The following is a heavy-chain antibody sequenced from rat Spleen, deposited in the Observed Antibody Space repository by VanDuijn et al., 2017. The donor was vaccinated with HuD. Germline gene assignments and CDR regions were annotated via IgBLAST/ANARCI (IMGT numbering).Heavy chain of an antibody. J-gene: IGHJ2*01. Sequence: EVQLVESGGGLVQPGRSLKLSCVASGFTFTNYWMNWIRHPQKKGLEWVATIISDGSSTYYRNFLKGRFTISRDNAKSTLYLQIDSLRSEDKATYYCARRDYGSYGYWGQGVMVTVSS. CDR2: IISDGSST. CDR1: GFTFTNYW. D-gene: IGHD1-3*01. CDR3: ARRDYGSYGY. V-gene: IGHV5-29*01.